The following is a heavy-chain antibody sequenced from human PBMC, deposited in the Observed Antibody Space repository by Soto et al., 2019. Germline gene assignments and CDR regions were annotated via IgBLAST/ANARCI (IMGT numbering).Heavy chain of an antibody. CDR3: ANRGSSTRRSNNWFVT. CDR2: IYWDDDK. V-gene: IGHV2-5*02. CDR1: GFSLSTSGVG. D-gene: IGHD6-13*01. J-gene: IGHJ5*02. Sequence: QITLKESGPTLVKPTQTLTLTCTFSGFSLSTSGVGVGWIRQPPVKALEWLALIYWDDDKRYSPFLKSSLTVTKDTSKNHVGLTMSNMDTVVIATYYCANRGSSTRRSNNWFVTWSQGTLVTVSS.